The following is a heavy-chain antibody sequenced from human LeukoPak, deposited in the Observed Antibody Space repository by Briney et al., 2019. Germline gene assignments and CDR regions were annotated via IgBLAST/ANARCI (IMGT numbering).Heavy chain of an antibody. V-gene: IGHV3-23*01. D-gene: IGHD2-15*01. J-gene: IGHJ4*02. CDR2: ISGSGGST. CDR1: GFTFSSYA. CDR3: AKDRLYCSGGSCPEYYFDY. Sequence: PGGSLRLSCAASGFTFSSYAMSWVRQAPGKGLEWVPAISGSGGSTYYADSVKGRFTISRDNSKNTLYLQMNSLRAEDTAVYYCAKDRLYCSGGSCPEYYFDYWGQGTLVTVSS.